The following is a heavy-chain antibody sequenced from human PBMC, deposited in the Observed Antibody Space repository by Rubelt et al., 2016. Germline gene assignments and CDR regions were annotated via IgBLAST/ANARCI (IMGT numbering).Heavy chain of an antibody. CDR2: IIPIFGTA. J-gene: IGHJ5*02. CDR3: ARGDDFWSGYPHNWFDP. V-gene: IGHV1-69*12. D-gene: IGHD3-3*01. Sequence: QVQLVQSGAEVKKPGSSVKVSCKASGGTFSSFAISWVRQAPGQGLEWMGGIIPIFGTANYAQKFQGRVTITADESTSPAYMELSSLRSEDTAVYYCARGDDFWSGYPHNWFDPWGQGTLVTVSS. CDR1: GGTFSSFA.